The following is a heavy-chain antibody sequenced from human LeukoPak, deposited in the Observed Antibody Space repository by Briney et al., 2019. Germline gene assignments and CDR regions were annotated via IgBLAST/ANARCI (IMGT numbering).Heavy chain of an antibody. D-gene: IGHD3-10*01. J-gene: IGHJ4*02. V-gene: IGHV3-48*03. CDR1: GSTFSNYE. CDR3: ARDFYYGSGRFDY. Sequence: GGSLRLSCAASGSTFSNYEMNWVRQAPGKGLEWVSYISSGGSTIYYADSVKGRFTISRDNTKNSLYLQMNSLRAEDTAIYYCARDFYYGSGRFDYWGQGTLVTVSS. CDR2: ISSGGSTI.